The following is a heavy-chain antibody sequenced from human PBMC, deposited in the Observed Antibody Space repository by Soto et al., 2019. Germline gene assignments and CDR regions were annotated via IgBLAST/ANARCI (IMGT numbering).Heavy chain of an antibody. CDR2: IRSGPYGGAV. D-gene: IGHD3-22*01. CDR3: ARGHSYESSGSYWKFDP. Sequence: GGSLRLSCTASGFTFGNYALSWVRQAPGKGLEWVGFIRSGPYGGAVEYAASVKGRFNISRDDSKSVAYLQMNSLKSEDTAVYYCARGHSYESSGSYWKFDPWGPGAQVTVSS. J-gene: IGHJ5*02. V-gene: IGHV3-49*04. CDR1: GFTFGNYA.